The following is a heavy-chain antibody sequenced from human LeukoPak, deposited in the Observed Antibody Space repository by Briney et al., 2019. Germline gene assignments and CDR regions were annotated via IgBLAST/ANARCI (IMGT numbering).Heavy chain of an antibody. J-gene: IGHJ4*02. CDR3: AKDLDGSGSSYTHFDY. D-gene: IGHD3-10*01. Sequence: GGSLRLSCAASEFTFRSYAMTWVRQAPGKGLEWVSSISGSGGRTHYSDSVKGRFTISRDNSKNTLYLQMNSLRAEDTAVYYCAKDLDGSGSSYTHFDYWGQGTLVTVSS. CDR2: ISGSGGRT. CDR1: EFTFRSYA. V-gene: IGHV3-23*01.